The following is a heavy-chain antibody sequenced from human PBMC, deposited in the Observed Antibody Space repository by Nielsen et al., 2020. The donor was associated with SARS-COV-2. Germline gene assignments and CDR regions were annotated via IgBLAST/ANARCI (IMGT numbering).Heavy chain of an antibody. CDR2: IYYTGST. J-gene: IGHJ6*02. V-gene: IGHV4-59*01. D-gene: IGHD3-9*01. CDR3: ARKGKSYDILTGYYYYGMDV. Sequence: SETLSLTCTVSGGSISSYYWSWIRQPPGKGLEWIGSIYYTGSTNYNPSLKSRVTISVDTSKNQFSLKLSSVTAADTAVYYCARKGKSYDILTGYYYYGMDVWGQGTTVTVSS. CDR1: GGSISSYY.